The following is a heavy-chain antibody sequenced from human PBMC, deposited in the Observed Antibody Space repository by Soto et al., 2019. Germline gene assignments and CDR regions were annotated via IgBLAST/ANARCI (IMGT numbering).Heavy chain of an antibody. CDR3: ARTYYDFWSGYYIYYYYYMDV. CDR2: IYYNGST. J-gene: IGHJ6*03. Sequence: SETLSLTCTVSGGSISSYYWSWIRQPPGKGLEWIGYIYYNGSTNYNPSLKSRVTISVDTSKNQFSLKLSSVTAADTAVYYCARTYYDFWSGYYIYYYYYMDVWGKGTTVTVSS. CDR1: GGSISSYY. V-gene: IGHV4-59*08. D-gene: IGHD3-3*01.